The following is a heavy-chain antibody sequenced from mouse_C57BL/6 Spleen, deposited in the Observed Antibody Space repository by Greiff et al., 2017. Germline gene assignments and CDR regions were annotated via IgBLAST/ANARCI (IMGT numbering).Heavy chain of an antibody. CDR1: GYAFSSYW. V-gene: IGHV1-80*01. D-gene: IGHD1-1*01. Sequence: QVHVKQSGAELVKPGASVKISCKASGYAFSSYWMNWVKQRPGKGLEWIGQIYPGDGDTNYNGKFKGKATLTADKSSSTAYMQLSSLTSEDSAVYFCASGETTVVAFDYWGQGTTLTVSS. CDR3: ASGETTVVAFDY. J-gene: IGHJ2*01. CDR2: IYPGDGDT.